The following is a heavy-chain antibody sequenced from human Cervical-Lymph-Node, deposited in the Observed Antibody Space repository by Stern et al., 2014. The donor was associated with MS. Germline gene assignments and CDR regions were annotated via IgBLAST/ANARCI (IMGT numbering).Heavy chain of an antibody. J-gene: IGHJ4*02. Sequence: VQLVQSGAEVQKPGSSVKVSCRASGGTFSSSDISWVRQAPGQGLEWMACIIPSLGTANYAQKYQGRVTITADESTSTAYMELSSLRSEDTAIYYCALGGFGHYFEYWGQGTLVTVSS. D-gene: IGHD3-10*01. V-gene: IGHV1-69*01. CDR2: IIPSLGTA. CDR3: ALGGFGHYFEY. CDR1: GGTFSSSD.